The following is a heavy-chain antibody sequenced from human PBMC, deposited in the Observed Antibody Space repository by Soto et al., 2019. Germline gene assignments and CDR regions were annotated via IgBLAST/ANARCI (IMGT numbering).Heavy chain of an antibody. CDR2: INSGSDYI. Sequence: RLSCVVSGFTLTSYTIHWVRQAPGKGLEWVSSINSGSDYIYYADSVKGRFTISRDNARNSVYLHMQSLRAEDTAVYYCARDSGTYKLYYFDSWGQGTLVTVSS. CDR3: ARDSGTYKLYYFDS. J-gene: IGHJ4*02. CDR1: GFTLTSYT. V-gene: IGHV3-21*01. D-gene: IGHD1-26*01.